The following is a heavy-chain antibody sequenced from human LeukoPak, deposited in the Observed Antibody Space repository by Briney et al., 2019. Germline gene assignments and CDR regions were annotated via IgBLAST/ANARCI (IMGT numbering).Heavy chain of an antibody. Sequence: GGSLRLSCAASGFTFSSFSMNWVRQAPGKGLEWVSYIRSGGTNTDYTGSVKGRFTISRDNAKNSLYLQMNSLRAEDTAVYYCTRMNYVSSGWGAPFDYWGQGTLVTVSS. D-gene: IGHD1-7*01. V-gene: IGHV3-48*04. CDR2: IRSGGTNT. CDR3: TRMNYVSSGWGAPFDY. CDR1: GFTFSSFS. J-gene: IGHJ4*02.